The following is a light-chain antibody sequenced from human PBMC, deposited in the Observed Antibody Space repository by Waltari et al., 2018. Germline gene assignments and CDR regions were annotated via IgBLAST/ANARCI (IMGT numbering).Light chain of an antibody. J-gene: IGKJ2*01. CDR1: QTISKY. CDR2: TAS. CDR3: QQSYSAPYT. V-gene: IGKV1-39*01. Sequence: DVQTTQSPSSLSASLGDRVIITCRASQTISKYLNWYQQKPGKAPKLLIYTASNLQSGVPARFSGSGSQTDFTLTISALQVEDFATYYCQQSYSAPYTFGQGTKL.